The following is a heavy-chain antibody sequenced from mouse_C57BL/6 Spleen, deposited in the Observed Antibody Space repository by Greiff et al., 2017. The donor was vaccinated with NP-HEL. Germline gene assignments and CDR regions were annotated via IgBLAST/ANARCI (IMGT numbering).Heavy chain of an antibody. CDR3: ARSPYSSGYAWFAY. D-gene: IGHD3-2*02. CDR2: IYPGDGDT. J-gene: IGHJ3*01. Sequence: QVQLKESGPELVKPGASVKISCKASGYAFSSSWMNWVKQRPGKGLEWIGRIYPGDGDTNYNGKFKGKATLTADKSSSTAYMQLSSLTSEDSAVYFCARSPYSSGYAWFAYWGQGTLVTVSA. V-gene: IGHV1-82*01. CDR1: GYAFSSSW.